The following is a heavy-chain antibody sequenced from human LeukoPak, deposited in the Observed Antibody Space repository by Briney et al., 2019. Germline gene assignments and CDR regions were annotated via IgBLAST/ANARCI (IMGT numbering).Heavy chain of an antibody. CDR1: GFTVSSNY. CDR3: ARDTGYSGWADAFDI. V-gene: IGHV3-53*01. J-gene: IGHJ3*02. CDR2: IYSGGST. Sequence: GGSLRLSCAASGFTVSSNYMSWVRQAPGKGLEWVSVIYSGGSTYYADSVKGRFTISRDNSKNTLYLQMNSPRAEDTAVYYCARDTGYSGWADAFDIWGQGTMVTVSS. D-gene: IGHD5-12*01.